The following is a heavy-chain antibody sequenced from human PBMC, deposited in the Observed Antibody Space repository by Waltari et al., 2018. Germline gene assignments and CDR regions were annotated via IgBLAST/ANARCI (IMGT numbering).Heavy chain of an antibody. J-gene: IGHJ4*02. V-gene: IGHV4-34*01. D-gene: IGHD2-15*01. Sequence: QVQLQQWGAGLLKPSETLSLTCAVYGGSFSGYYWSWIRQPPGKGLEWIGEINHSGSTNYNPSLKSRVPISVDTSKNQFSLKLSSVTAADTAVYYCARGIVMVTHDPHFDYWGQGTLVTVSS. CDR2: INHSGST. CDR1: GGSFSGYY. CDR3: ARGIVMVTHDPHFDY.